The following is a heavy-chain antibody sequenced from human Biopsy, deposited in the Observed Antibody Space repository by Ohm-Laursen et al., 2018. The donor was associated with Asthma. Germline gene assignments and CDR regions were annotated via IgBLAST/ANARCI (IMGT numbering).Heavy chain of an antibody. J-gene: IGHJ3*02. CDR1: GYTFTDYS. Sequence: SSVKASCKASGYTFTDYSIHWVRQAPGQGLEWMGRINPNSGDTKYAQRFQGRVTVTRDRSISTAYMELSRLRSDDTAVYYCARVYGGSFFSGSFDIWGQGTMVTVSS. D-gene: IGHD4-23*01. CDR2: INPNSGDT. V-gene: IGHV1-2*06. CDR3: ARVYGGSFFSGSFDI.